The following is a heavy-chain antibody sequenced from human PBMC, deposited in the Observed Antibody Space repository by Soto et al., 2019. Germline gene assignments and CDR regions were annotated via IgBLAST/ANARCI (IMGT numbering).Heavy chain of an antibody. D-gene: IGHD2-15*01. CDR1: GGTFSSYA. J-gene: IGHJ4*02. V-gene: IGHV1-69*12. CDR2: IIPIFGTA. CDR3: AGCVLRPYFCGGSCFHS. Sequence: QVQLVQSGAEVKKPGSSVKVSCKASGGTFSSYAISWVRQAPGQGLEWMGGIIPIFGTANYAQKFQGSVTITADEPTSPANLDPSSLRSDDTAVFYCAGCVLRPYFCGGSCFHSLGQGTLVTLSS.